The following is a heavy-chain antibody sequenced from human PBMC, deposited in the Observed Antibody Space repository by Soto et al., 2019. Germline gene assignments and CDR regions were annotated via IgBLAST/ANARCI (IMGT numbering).Heavy chain of an antibody. J-gene: IGHJ4*02. Sequence: SETLSLTCTVSVGSVSNSNYYWCWIRQSPGKGLEWIGSVYYRGRSYSKSSVKSRVTISVDTSKNQFSLNLNSVTASDTAVYYCVSQRTSVLTQAYFDYWGPGALVTVSS. V-gene: IGHV4-39*01. CDR2: VYYRGRS. CDR3: VSQRTSVLTQAYFDY. CDR1: VGSVSNSNYY. D-gene: IGHD2-8*01.